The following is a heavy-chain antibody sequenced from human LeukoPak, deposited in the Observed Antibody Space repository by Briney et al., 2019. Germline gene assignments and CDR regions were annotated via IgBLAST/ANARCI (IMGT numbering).Heavy chain of an antibody. V-gene: IGHV3-21*01. CDR1: GFTFSSYS. CDR2: ISSSSSYI. CDR3: ARRLGDAFDI. Sequence: GGSLRLSCAASGFTFSSYSMSWVRQAPGKGLEWVSSISSSSSYIYYADSLKGRFTISRDNAKNSLYLQMNSLRAEDTAVYYCARRLGDAFDIWGQGTMVTVSS. J-gene: IGHJ3*02.